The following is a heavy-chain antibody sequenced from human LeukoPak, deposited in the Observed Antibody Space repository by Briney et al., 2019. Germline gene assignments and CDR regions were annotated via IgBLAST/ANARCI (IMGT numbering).Heavy chain of an antibody. CDR2: ISGSGGST. CDR3: AKDRGYSSGWPNDAFDI. V-gene: IGHV3-23*01. CDR1: GFTFSSYA. D-gene: IGHD6-19*01. J-gene: IGHJ3*02. Sequence: GRSLRLSCAASGFTFSSYAMSWVRQAPGKGLEWVSAISGSGGSTYYADSVKGRFTISRDNSKNTLYLQMNSLRAEDTAVYYCAKDRGYSSGWPNDAFDIWGQGTMVTVSS.